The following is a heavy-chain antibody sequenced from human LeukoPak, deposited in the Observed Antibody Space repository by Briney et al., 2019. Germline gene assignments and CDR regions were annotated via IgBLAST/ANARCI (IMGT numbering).Heavy chain of an antibody. CDR3: AKAFDSSSRALDY. Sequence: GGSLRLSCTASGFKFDDYGMTWVRQAPGKGLEWVSDINWNGDSRGYAHSVRGRFTISRDNAKNSLYLQMNSLRAEDMALYYCAKAFDSSSRALDYWGQGTLVTVSS. V-gene: IGHV3-20*04. CDR1: GFKFDDYG. CDR2: INWNGDSR. J-gene: IGHJ4*02. D-gene: IGHD6-6*01.